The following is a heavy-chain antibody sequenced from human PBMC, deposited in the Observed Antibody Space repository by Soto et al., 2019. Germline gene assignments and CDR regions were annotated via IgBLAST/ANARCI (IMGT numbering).Heavy chain of an antibody. CDR1: GGSFSGYY. V-gene: IGHV4-34*01. Sequence: SQTLSLTCAVYGGSFSGYYWSWIRQPPGKGLEWIGEINHSGSTNYNPSLKSRVTISVDTSKNQFSLKLSSVTAADTAVYYCARADIVVVVAATHSHYYYYMDVWGKGTTVTVSS. J-gene: IGHJ6*03. CDR2: INHSGST. D-gene: IGHD2-15*01. CDR3: ARADIVVVVAATHSHYYYYMDV.